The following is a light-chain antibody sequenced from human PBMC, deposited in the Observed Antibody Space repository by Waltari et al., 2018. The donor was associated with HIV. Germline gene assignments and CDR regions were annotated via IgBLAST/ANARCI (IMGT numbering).Light chain of an antibody. CDR1: NSNIGDNY. V-gene: IGLV1-51*02. CDR3: ATWDNRLSAWV. CDR2: ENK. J-gene: IGLJ3*02. Sequence: QSVLTQPPSMSAAPGQKVTISCSGSNSNIGDNYVSWYQQVPGTAPELLIYENKKRPSGISDRFSGSRSGTSATLGITGLQTGDEADYYCATWDNRLSAWVFGGGTKLTVL.